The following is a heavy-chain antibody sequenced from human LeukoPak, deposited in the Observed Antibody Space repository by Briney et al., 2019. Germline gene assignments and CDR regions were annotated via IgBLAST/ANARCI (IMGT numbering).Heavy chain of an antibody. D-gene: IGHD6-13*01. V-gene: IGHV3-30*18. J-gene: IGHJ4*02. CDR3: ANGQSSRWSPDY. Sequence: GGSLRPSCTASGFTFSHYGMHWVRQAPGKGPEWVAVISFDGSKKYYADSMKGRFNISRDNSKNTLYLEISSLRTEDTAVYYCANGQSSRWSPDYWGQGTLVTVSS. CDR1: GFTFSHYG. CDR2: ISFDGSKK.